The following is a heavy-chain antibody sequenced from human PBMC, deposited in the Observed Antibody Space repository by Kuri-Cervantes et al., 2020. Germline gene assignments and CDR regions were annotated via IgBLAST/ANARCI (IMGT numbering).Heavy chain of an antibody. D-gene: IGHD1-26*01. J-gene: IGHJ3*02. CDR2: ISYDGSNK. CDR1: GFTFSSYA. Sequence: GESLKISCAASGFTFSSYAMHWVRQAPGKGLEWVAVISYDGSNKYYADSVKGRFTISRDNSKNTLYLQMNSLRAEDTALYYCAKDIVPYSGKMMDAFDIWGQGTMVTVSS. V-gene: IGHV3-30-3*01. CDR3: AKDIVPYSGKMMDAFDI.